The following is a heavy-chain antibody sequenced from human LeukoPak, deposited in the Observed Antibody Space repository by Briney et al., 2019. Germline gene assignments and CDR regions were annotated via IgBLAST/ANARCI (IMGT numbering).Heavy chain of an antibody. J-gene: IGHJ4*02. Sequence: ASVKVSCKASGYIFTRTGINWVRQAPGQGLEWMGWINPNSGGTNYAQKFQGRVTMTRDTSISTAYMELSRLRSDDTAVYYCARDREIVTVWDYWGQGTLVTVSS. D-gene: IGHD3-22*01. V-gene: IGHV1-2*02. CDR2: INPNSGGT. CDR3: ARDREIVTVWDY. CDR1: GYIFTRTG.